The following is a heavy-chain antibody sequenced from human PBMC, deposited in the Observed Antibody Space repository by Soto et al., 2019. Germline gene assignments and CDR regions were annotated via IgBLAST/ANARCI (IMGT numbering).Heavy chain of an antibody. CDR2: IWYDGSNK. Sequence: QVQLVESGGGVVQPGRSLRLSCAASGFTFSSYDMHWVRQAPGKGLDWVAVIWYDGSNKDYADSVKGRFTISRDNSKNTLYLQMTSLRGEDTAVYYCARGYGVKSGTFDFWGQGTMVTVSS. CDR1: GFTFSSYD. D-gene: IGHD4-17*01. V-gene: IGHV3-33*01. J-gene: IGHJ3*01. CDR3: ARGYGVKSGTFDF.